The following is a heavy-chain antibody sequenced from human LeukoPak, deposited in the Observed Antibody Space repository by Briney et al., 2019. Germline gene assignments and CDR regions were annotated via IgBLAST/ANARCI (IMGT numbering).Heavy chain of an antibody. CDR1: GYTFTNYD. Sequence: SVKVSCKASGYTFTNYDINWVRQATGQGLEWMGWVNPNSGNTGYAQKFQGRVTMTRNTSITTAYMELSSLRSEDTAVYYCARFPFNYRPGDYWGQGTLVTVSS. CDR3: ARFPFNYRPGDY. V-gene: IGHV1-8*01. CDR2: VNPNSGNT. J-gene: IGHJ4*02. D-gene: IGHD3-10*01.